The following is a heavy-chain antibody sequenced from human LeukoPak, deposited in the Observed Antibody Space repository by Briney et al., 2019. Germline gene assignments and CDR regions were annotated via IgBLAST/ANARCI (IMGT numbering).Heavy chain of an antibody. V-gene: IGHV1-2*02. CDR1: GYTFTDYY. CDR3: ARARCSSTSCYAHWFDY. Sequence: ASVKVSCKASGYTFTDYYMHWVRQAPGQGLEWIGWISPDSGRTGFAQKFQGRVTMTRDTSISTAYMELSRLRSDDTAVYYCARARCSSTSCYAHWFDYWGQGTLVTVSS. CDR2: ISPDSGRT. J-gene: IGHJ4*02. D-gene: IGHD2-2*01.